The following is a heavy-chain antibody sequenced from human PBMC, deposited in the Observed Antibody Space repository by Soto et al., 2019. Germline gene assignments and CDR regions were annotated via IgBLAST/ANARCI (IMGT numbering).Heavy chain of an antibody. V-gene: IGHV1-3*01. CDR3: ARGPLFSYCSGGSCYFIENWFDP. D-gene: IGHD2-15*01. J-gene: IGHJ5*02. CDR2: INAGNGNT. Sequence: ASVKVSCKASGYTFTSYAMHWVRQAPGQRLEWMGWINAGNGNTKYSQKFQGRVTITRDTSASTAYMELSSLRSEDTAVYYCARGPLFSYCSGGSCYFIENWFDPWGQGTLVTVSS. CDR1: GYTFTSYA.